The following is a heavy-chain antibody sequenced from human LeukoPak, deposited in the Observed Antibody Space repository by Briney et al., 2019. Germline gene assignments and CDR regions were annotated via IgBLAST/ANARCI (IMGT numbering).Heavy chain of an antibody. CDR1: GFTFSSYA. Sequence: GGSLRLSCAASGFTFSSYAMSWVRQAPGKGLEWVSAISGSGGSTYYADSVKGRFTISRDNSKNTLYLQTNSLRAEDTAVYYCAKDKSYDSSPSIQADYFDYWGQGTLVTVSS. CDR3: AKDKSYDSSPSIQADYFDY. D-gene: IGHD3-22*01. CDR2: ISGSGGST. V-gene: IGHV3-23*01. J-gene: IGHJ4*02.